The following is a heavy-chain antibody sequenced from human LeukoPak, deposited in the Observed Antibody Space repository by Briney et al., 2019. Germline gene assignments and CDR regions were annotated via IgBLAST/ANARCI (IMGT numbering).Heavy chain of an antibody. CDR3: ARNYYDSSGYYYFYLDY. V-gene: IGHV4-39*07. J-gene: IGHJ4*02. CDR2: IYYGGST. D-gene: IGHD3-22*01. CDR1: GGSISSSSYY. Sequence: PSETLSLTCTVSGGSISSSSYYWGWIRQPPGKGLEWIGSIYYGGSTYYNPSLKSRVTISVDTSKNQLSLKLSSVTAADTAVYYCARNYYDSSGYYYFYLDYWGQGTLVIVSS.